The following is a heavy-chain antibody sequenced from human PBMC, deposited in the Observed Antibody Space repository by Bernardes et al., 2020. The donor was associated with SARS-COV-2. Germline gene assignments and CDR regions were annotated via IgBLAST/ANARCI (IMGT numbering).Heavy chain of an antibody. V-gene: IGHV3-23*01. Sequence: GGSLRLSCAASGFTFSSYAMSWVRQAPGKGLEWVSAISGSGGSTYYADSVKGRFTISRDNSKNTLYLQMNSLRAEDTAVYYCAKERRSGSIAAAGLFDYWGQVALITV. CDR3: AKERRSGSIAAAGLFDY. CDR2: ISGSGGST. CDR1: GFTFSSYA. D-gene: IGHD6-13*01. J-gene: IGHJ4*02.